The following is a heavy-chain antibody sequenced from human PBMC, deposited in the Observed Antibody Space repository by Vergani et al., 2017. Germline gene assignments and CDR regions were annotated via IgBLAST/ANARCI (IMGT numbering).Heavy chain of an antibody. D-gene: IGHD2-15*01. V-gene: IGHV3-23*01. CDR3: TRGSREYAGYFFDC. Sequence: EVQLLESGGGLVQPGGSLRLSCEASGFSFPGYAMSWVRQAPGKGLEWVSSVSGSSATPYYADSVKGRFIISRDNSKNTLHLQMNSLRADDTAVYYCTRGSREYAGYFFDCWGEGTLATVSS. J-gene: IGHJ4*02. CDR1: GFSFPGYA. CDR2: VSGSSATP.